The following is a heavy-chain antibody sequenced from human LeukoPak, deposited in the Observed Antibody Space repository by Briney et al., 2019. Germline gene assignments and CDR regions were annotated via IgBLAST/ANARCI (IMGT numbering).Heavy chain of an antibody. CDR3: ASLSGYCSSTSCSPMDV. CDR2: INPNSGGT. J-gene: IGHJ6*03. V-gene: IGHV1-2*02. D-gene: IGHD2-2*01. Sequence: ASVKVSCKASGYTFTGYYMHWVRQAPGQVLEWMGWINPNSGGTNYAQKLQGRVTMTRDTSISTAYMELSRLRSDDTAVYYCASLSGYCSSTSCSPMDVWGKGTTVTVSS. CDR1: GYTFTGYY.